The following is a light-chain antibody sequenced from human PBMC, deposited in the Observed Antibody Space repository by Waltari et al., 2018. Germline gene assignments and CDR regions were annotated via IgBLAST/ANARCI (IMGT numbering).Light chain of an antibody. CDR3: SSYAGSNNYV. CDR1: SSDIGAYNY. J-gene: IGLJ1*01. Sequence: QSALTQPPSASGSPGQSVTISCTGTSSDIGAYNYVSWYQQHPGKAPKRMIYEVSKRPSGVHDRFSGSKSGNTASLTVSGLQAEDEADYYCSSYAGSNNYVFGTGTKVTVL. CDR2: EVS. V-gene: IGLV2-8*01.